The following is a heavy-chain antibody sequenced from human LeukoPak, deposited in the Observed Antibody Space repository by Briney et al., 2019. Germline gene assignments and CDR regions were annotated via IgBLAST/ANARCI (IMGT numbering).Heavy chain of an antibody. Sequence: GGSLRLSCAASEFTFSDYYMSWIRQAPGKGLEWLSYISSGGSTIYYADSVKGRFTISRDNAKNSLYLQMNSLRAEDTAVYYCARDRCSGGRCVNDYWGQGPLVTVPS. CDR1: EFTFSDYY. V-gene: IGHV3-11*01. J-gene: IGHJ4*02. D-gene: IGHD2-15*01. CDR3: ARDRCSGGRCVNDY. CDR2: ISSGGSTI.